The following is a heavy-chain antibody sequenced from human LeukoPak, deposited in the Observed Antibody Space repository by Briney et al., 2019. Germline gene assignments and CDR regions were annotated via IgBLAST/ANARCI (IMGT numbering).Heavy chain of an antibody. V-gene: IGHV4-59*08. J-gene: IGHJ6*02. D-gene: IGHD4-17*01. CDR1: GGSISSYY. CDR3: ARHDIGDYRFRHYYYYYGMDV. CDR2: IYYSGST. Sequence: PSETLSLTCTVSGGSISSYYWSWIRQPPGKGLEWIGYIYYSGSTNYNPSLKSRVTISVDTSKNQFSLKLSSVTAADTAVYYCARHDIGDYRFRHYYYYYGMDVWGQGTTVTVSS.